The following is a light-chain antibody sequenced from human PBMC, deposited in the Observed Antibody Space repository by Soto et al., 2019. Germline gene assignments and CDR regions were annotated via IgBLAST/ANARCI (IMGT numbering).Light chain of an antibody. Sequence: ETVMTQSPATLSVSPGERATLSCRASQSVFSSLAWYQHKPGQAPRLLIYGAATRATGIPARFSGSGSGTEFTLTISSLQSDDIAVYYCQQYHNWPAFGQGTKWISN. CDR3: QQYHNWPA. CDR1: QSVFSS. V-gene: IGKV3-15*01. J-gene: IGKJ1*01. CDR2: GAA.